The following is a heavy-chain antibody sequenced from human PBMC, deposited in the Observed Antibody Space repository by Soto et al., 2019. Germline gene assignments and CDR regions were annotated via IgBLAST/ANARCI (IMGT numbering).Heavy chain of an antibody. CDR3: ARDAPRRYFDWLPPNYYYGMDV. Sequence: SVKVSCKASGGTFSSYAISWVRQAPGQGLEWMGGIIPIFGTANYAQKFQGRVTITADESTSTAYMELSSLRSEDTAVYYCARDAPRRYFDWLPPNYYYGMDVWGQGTTVTVSS. D-gene: IGHD3-9*01. V-gene: IGHV1-69*13. CDR2: IIPIFGTA. CDR1: GGTFSSYA. J-gene: IGHJ6*02.